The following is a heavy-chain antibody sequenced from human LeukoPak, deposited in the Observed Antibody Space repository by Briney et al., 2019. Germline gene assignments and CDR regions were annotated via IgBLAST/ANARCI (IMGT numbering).Heavy chain of an antibody. Sequence: SETLSLTCTVSGGSVSSGSYYWSWIRQPPGKGLEWIGYIYYSGSTNYNPSLKSRVTISVDTSKNQFSLKLSSVTAADTAVYYCASSGRDGYKDYWGQGTLVTVSS. CDR3: ASSGRDGYKDY. D-gene: IGHD5-24*01. CDR1: GGSVSSGSYY. CDR2: IYYSGST. V-gene: IGHV4-61*01. J-gene: IGHJ4*02.